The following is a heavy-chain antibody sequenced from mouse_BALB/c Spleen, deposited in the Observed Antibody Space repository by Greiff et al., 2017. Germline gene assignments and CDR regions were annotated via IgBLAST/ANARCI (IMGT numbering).Heavy chain of an antibody. J-gene: IGHJ4*01. CDR2: INPYNDGT. Sequence: VQLQQSGPELVKPGASVKMSCKASGYTFTSYVMHWVKQKPGQGLEWIGYINPYNDGTKYNEKFKGKATFTADTSSNTAYMQLSSLTSEDSAVYYCARGGGMITMDYWGQGTSVAVSS. V-gene: IGHV1-14*01. CDR1: GYTFTSYV. CDR3: ARGGGMITMDY. D-gene: IGHD2-4*01.